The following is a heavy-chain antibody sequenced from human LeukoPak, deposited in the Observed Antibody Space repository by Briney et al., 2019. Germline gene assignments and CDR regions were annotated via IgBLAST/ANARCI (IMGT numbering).Heavy chain of an antibody. D-gene: IGHD3-10*01. CDR1: GFTFDDYA. CDR2: ISWNSGSI. Sequence: GGSLRLSCAASGFTFDDYAMHWVRQAPGKGLEWVSGISWNSGSIGYADSVKGRFTISRDNAKNSLYLQMNSLRAEDTALYYCAKVVTMVRGVTIPAYYYGMDGWGQGTTVTVSS. V-gene: IGHV3-9*01. J-gene: IGHJ6*02. CDR3: AKVVTMVRGVTIPAYYYGMDG.